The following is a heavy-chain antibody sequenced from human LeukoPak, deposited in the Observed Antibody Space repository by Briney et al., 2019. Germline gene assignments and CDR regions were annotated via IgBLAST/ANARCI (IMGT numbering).Heavy chain of an antibody. CDR1: GYTFTGYY. Sequence: ASVKVSCKASGYTFTGYYMHWVRQAPGQGLEWMGWINPNSGGTNYAQKFQGRVTMTRDTSISTAYMELSRLSSDDTAVYYCARDGPLEVVPAAMGTEGYWGQGTLVTVSS. CDR3: ARDGPLEVVPAAMGTEGY. D-gene: IGHD2-2*01. J-gene: IGHJ4*02. CDR2: INPNSGGT. V-gene: IGHV1-2*02.